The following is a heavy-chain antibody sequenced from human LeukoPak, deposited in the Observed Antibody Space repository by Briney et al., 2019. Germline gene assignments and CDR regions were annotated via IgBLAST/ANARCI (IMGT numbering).Heavy chain of an antibody. Sequence: GGSLRLSCAASGFTVSSNYMSWVRQAPGKGLEWVSVIYSGGSTYYADSVKGRFTISRDNSKNTLYLQMNSLRAEDTAVYYCASGAAYCSGDCPFDYWGQGTLVTVSS. CDR1: GFTVSSNY. V-gene: IGHV3-53*01. J-gene: IGHJ4*02. CDR2: IYSGGST. CDR3: ASGAAYCSGDCPFDY. D-gene: IGHD2-21*02.